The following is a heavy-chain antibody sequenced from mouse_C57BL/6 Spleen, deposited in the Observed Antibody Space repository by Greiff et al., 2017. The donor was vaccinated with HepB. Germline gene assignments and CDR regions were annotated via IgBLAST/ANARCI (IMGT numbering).Heavy chain of an antibody. V-gene: IGHV14-2*01. CDR1: GFNIKDYY. J-gene: IGHJ2*01. Sequence: EVQLQQSGAELVKPGASVKLSCTASGFNIKDYYMHWVKQRTEQGLEWIGRIDPEDGETKYAPKFQGNATITADTSSNTADLQLRSLTSEYTAVYYCARALYGYYFDYWGQGTTLTVSS. CDR2: IDPEDGET. D-gene: IGHD2-2*01. CDR3: ARALYGYYFDY.